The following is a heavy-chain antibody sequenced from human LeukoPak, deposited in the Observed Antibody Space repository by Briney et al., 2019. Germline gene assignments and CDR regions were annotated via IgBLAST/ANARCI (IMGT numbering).Heavy chain of an antibody. J-gene: IGHJ6*03. CDR1: AGSLSSGDYY. V-gene: IGHV4-30-4*08. Sequence: SETLSLTCTVSAGSLSSGDYYWSWIRHPPWKGLEGIGYIYYSGSTYYNPSLKSRVTISVDTSKNQFSLKLSSVTAADTAVYYCARALSGDFWSGYYRDYYYYYMDVWGKGTTVTVSS. D-gene: IGHD3-3*01. CDR3: ARALSGDFWSGYYRDYYYYYMDV. CDR2: IYYSGST.